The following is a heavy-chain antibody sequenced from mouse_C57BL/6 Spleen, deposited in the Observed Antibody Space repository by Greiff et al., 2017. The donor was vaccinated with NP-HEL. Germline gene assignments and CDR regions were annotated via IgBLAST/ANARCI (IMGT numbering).Heavy chain of an antibody. V-gene: IGHV1-55*01. CDR3: ARSDYDYDRGYYFDY. CDR2: IYPGSGST. D-gene: IGHD2-4*01. CDR1: GYTFTSYW. J-gene: IGHJ2*01. Sequence: VQLQQPGAELVKPGASVKMSCKASGYTFTSYWITWVKQRPGQGLEWIGDIYPGSGSTNYNEKFKSKATLTVDTSSSTAYMQLSSLTSEDSAVYYCARSDYDYDRGYYFDYWGQGTTLTVSS.